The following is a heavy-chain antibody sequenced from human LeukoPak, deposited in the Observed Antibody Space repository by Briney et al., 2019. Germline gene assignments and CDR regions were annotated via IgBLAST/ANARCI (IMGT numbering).Heavy chain of an antibody. CDR1: GGSISSYY. CDR3: ARALNCGGDCRLYDY. CDR2: IYYSGST. J-gene: IGHJ4*02. Sequence: PSETLSLTCTVSGGSISSYYWNWIRQPPGKGLEWIGYIYYSGSTNYNPSLKSRVTISVDTSKNQFSLKLSSVTAADTAVYYCARALNCGGDCRLYDYWAREPWSPSPQ. V-gene: IGHV4-59*01. D-gene: IGHD2-21*02.